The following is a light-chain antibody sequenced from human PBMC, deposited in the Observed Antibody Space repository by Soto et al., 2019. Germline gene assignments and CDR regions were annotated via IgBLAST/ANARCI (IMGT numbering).Light chain of an antibody. Sequence: EIVLTQSPGTLSLSPGERATLSCRASQSVSSSYLAWYQQKGGQAPRLLIYGASSRATGIPDRFSGSGSGTDFTLTISRLAPEDFAVYYCKQYVRSPWTFGQGTKVEIK. CDR1: QSVSSSY. J-gene: IGKJ1*01. CDR2: GAS. V-gene: IGKV3-20*01. CDR3: KQYVRSPWT.